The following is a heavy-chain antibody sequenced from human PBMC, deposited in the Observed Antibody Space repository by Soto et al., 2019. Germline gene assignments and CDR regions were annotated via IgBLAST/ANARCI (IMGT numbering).Heavy chain of an antibody. V-gene: IGHV4-4*02. CDR1: DDSISSSNW. CDR3: ARRATAELPSNWFDP. J-gene: IGHJ5*02. CDR2: IFPSGST. Sequence: QIQLQESGPGLVKPSGTLSLTCAVSDDSISSSNWWSWVRQPPGRRLEWIGEIFPSGSTNYNPSRMSRVTISIDKSKNQFSLNLFSVTAADTAVYYCARRATAELPSNWFDPWGQGTLVIVSS. D-gene: IGHD5-12*01.